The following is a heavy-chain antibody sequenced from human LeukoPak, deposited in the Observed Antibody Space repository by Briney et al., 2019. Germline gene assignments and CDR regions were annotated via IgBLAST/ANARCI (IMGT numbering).Heavy chain of an antibody. D-gene: IGHD4-17*01. CDR3: ARGSSVPRVDYYYYMHV. CDR1: GFTFSSYG. V-gene: IGHV3-21*01. Sequence: GGSLRLSCAASGFTFSSYGMSWVRQAPGKGLEWVSSISSSGTYLYYADSVKGRFTISRDNAKNSLYLQMNRLRAEDTAVYYCARGSSVPRVDYYYYMHVWGKGTTVIVSS. CDR2: ISSSGTYL. J-gene: IGHJ6*03.